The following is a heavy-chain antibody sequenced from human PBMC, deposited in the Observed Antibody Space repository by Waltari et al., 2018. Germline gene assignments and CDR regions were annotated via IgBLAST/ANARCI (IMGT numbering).Heavy chain of an antibody. CDR1: GYTFTSYA. J-gene: IGHJ4*02. CDR3: ARDPGRGSREGDGRDSDDY. D-gene: IGHD1-26*01. Sequence: QVQLVQSGAEVKKPGASVKVSCKASGYTFTSYAMHWVRQAPGQRLEWMGIIKPSGGSTSYAQKFQGRVTMTRDTSTSTVYMELSSLRSEDTAVYYCARDPGRGSREGDGRDSDDYWGQGTLVTVSS. V-gene: IGHV1-46*03. CDR2: IKPSGGST.